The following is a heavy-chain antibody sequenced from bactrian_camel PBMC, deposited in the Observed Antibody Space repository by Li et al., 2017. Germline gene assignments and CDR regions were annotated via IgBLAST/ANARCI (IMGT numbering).Heavy chain of an antibody. CDR2: LDSDGTT. CDR3: VRDALWLARYYSTNDWAY. J-gene: IGHJ4*01. Sequence: DVQLVESGGGSVQHGGSLRLSCSASMFTYSRLCMAWFRQTPGKEREVVASLDSDGTTEYADSVKGRFTISQGNAENTLYLQMNSLEPEDTAVHYCVRDALWLARYYSTNDWAYWGQGTQVTVS. V-gene: IGHV3S67*01. CDR1: MFTYSRLC. D-gene: IGHD4*01.